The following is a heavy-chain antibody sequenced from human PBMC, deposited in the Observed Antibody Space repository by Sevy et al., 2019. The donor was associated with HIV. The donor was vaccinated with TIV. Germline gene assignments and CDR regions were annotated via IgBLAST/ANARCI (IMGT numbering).Heavy chain of an antibody. CDR2: IRSETGGGTT. CDR3: AIDHRRDGMIVVPFEK. Sequence: GGSLRLSCAASGLSFSNAWMAWVRQAPGKGLEWVGRIRSETGGGTTDFAAFAKGKFTISRDDPKNTLYLQMNSLKTEDTAVYYCAIDHRRDGMIVVPFEKWGLGTLVTDSS. CDR1: GLSFSNAW. V-gene: IGHV3-15*01. D-gene: IGHD3-22*01. J-gene: IGHJ4*02.